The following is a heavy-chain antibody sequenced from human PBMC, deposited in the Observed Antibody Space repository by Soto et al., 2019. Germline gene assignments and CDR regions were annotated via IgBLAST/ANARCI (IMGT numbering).Heavy chain of an antibody. D-gene: IGHD3-22*01. CDR2: ISSSSSTI. CDR1: GFTFSSYS. Sequence: GGSLRLSCAASGFTFSSYSMNWVRQAPGKGLEWVSYISSSSSTIYYADSVKGRFTISRDNAKNSLYLQMNSLRDEDTAVYYCAGGEDYYDSSGYYAFDIWGQGTMVTVSS. V-gene: IGHV3-48*02. CDR3: AGGEDYYDSSGYYAFDI. J-gene: IGHJ3*02.